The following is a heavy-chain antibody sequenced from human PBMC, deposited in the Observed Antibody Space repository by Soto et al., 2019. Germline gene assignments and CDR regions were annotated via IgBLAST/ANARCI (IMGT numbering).Heavy chain of an antibody. D-gene: IGHD3-3*01. J-gene: IGHJ4*02. CDR1: GGSISSYY. CDR3: ARARGGYDFWSGYYLDY. CDR2: IYYSGST. Sequence: SETLALTCTVSGGSISSYYWSWIRQRPGKGLEWIGYIYYSGSTNYNPSLKSRVTISVDTSKNQFSLKLTSVTAADTAVYYCARARGGYDFWSGYYLDYWGQGTLVTVSS. V-gene: IGHV4-59*01.